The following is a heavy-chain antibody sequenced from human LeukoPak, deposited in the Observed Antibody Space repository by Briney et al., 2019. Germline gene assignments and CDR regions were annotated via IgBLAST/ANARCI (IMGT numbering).Heavy chain of an antibody. V-gene: IGHV4-59*01. Sequence: PSETLSLTCTVSGGSISSYYWSWIRQPPGKGLEWIGYIYYSGSTNYNPSLKSRVTISVDTSKNQFSLKLSSVTAADTAVYYCARSNIVVAASRVGSFDRDYSYYMHVWGKGTTVTVSS. CDR2: IYYSGST. D-gene: IGHD2-15*01. J-gene: IGHJ6*03. CDR1: GGSISSYY. CDR3: ARSNIVVAASRVGSFDRDYSYYMHV.